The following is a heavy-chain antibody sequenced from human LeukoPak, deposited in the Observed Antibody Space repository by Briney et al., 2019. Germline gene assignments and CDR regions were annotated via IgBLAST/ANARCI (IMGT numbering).Heavy chain of an antibody. CDR2: INHSGST. D-gene: IGHD6-19*01. CDR1: GGSFSGYY. CDR3: ARVNSSGWTQIDY. V-gene: IGHV4-34*01. J-gene: IGHJ4*02. Sequence: PSETLSLTCAVYGGSFSGYYWSWIRQPPGKGLEWIGEINHSGSTNYNPSLKSRVTISVDTSKNQFSLKLSSVTAADTAVYYCARVNSSGWTQIDYWGQGTLVTVSS.